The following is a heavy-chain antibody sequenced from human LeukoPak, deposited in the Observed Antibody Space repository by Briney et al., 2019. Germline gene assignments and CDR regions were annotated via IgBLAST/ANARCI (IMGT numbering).Heavy chain of an antibody. CDR2: ISGSGGST. D-gene: IGHD3-22*01. Sequence: GGSLRLSCAASGFTVSSNYMSWVRQAPGKGLEWVSAISGSGGSTYYADSVKGRFTISRDNSKNTLYLQMNSLRAEDTAVYYCAKDLGDSSGYYVYDYWGQGTLVTVSS. V-gene: IGHV3-23*01. CDR3: AKDLGDSSGYYVYDY. CDR1: GFTVSSNY. J-gene: IGHJ4*02.